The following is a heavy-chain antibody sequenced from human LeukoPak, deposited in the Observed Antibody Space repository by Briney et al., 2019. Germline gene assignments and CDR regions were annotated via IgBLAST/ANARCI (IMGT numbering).Heavy chain of an antibody. CDR2: ISSSSSTI. J-gene: IGHJ4*02. CDR3: AIGYNIVVVPAAIGGLDGRR. Sequence: GGSLRLSCAASGFTFSSYSMNWVRQAPGKGLEWVSYISSSSSTIYYADSVKGRFTISRDNAKNSLYLQMNSLRAEDTAVYYCAIGYNIVVVPAAIGGLDGRRWGQGTLVTVSS. CDR1: GFTFSSYS. V-gene: IGHV3-48*01. D-gene: IGHD2-2*01.